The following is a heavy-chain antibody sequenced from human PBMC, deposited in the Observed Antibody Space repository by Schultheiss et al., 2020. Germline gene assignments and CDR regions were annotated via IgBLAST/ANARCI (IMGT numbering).Heavy chain of an antibody. CDR3: AKKGDYFDY. V-gene: IGHV3-33*08. Sequence: GGSLRLSCAASGFTFSSYAMSWVRQAPGKGLEWVAVIWYDGSNKYYADSVKGRFTISRDNSKNTLYLQMNSLRAEDTAVYYCAKKGDYFDYWGQGTLVTVSS. CDR2: IWYDGSNK. J-gene: IGHJ4*02. CDR1: GFTFSSYA. D-gene: IGHD3-16*01.